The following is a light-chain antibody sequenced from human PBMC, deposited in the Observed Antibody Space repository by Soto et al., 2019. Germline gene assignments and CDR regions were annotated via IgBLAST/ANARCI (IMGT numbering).Light chain of an antibody. CDR3: MQTLQTPLT. CDR1: QSLVYSNGYNY. V-gene: IGKV2-28*01. CDR2: LGS. J-gene: IGKJ4*01. Sequence: DIVMTQAPLSLPVTPGEPASISCRSSQSLVYSNGYNYLDWYLQKPGQSPQLLIYLGSNRASGVPDMFSGSGSGTDFTLKISRVEAEDVGVYYCMQTLQTPLTFGGGTKVEIK.